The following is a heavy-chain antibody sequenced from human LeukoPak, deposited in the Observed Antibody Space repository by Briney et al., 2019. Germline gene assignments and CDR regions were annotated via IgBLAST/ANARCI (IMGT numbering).Heavy chain of an antibody. Sequence: GGSLRLSCEGTGFSFGIYWMSWVRQAPGKGLERVANINEDGSEKYYVDSVKGRFTISRDNGKNALYLQMKSLRAEDTAVYYCARNEDYSDSTGYYSTFYLDSWGQGTLVTVSS. CDR1: GFSFGIYW. CDR3: ARNEDYSDSTGYYSTFYLDS. CDR2: INEDGSEK. V-gene: IGHV3-7*01. J-gene: IGHJ4*02. D-gene: IGHD3-22*01.